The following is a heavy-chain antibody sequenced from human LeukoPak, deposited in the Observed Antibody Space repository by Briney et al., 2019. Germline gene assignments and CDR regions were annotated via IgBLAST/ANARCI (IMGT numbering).Heavy chain of an antibody. D-gene: IGHD1-26*01. V-gene: IGHV4-34*01. J-gene: IGHJ4*02. CDR3: ARLGGFGGSYYYNY. Sequence: SETLSLTCAVYGGSFSGYYWSWIRRPPGKGLEWIGEINHSGSTNYNPSLKSRVTISVDTSKNQFSLKLSSVTAADTAVYYCARLGGFGGSYYYNYWGQGTLVTVSS. CDR1: GGSFSGYY. CDR2: INHSGST.